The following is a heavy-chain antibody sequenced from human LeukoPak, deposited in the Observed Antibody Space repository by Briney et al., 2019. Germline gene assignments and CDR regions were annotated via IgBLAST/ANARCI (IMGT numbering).Heavy chain of an antibody. CDR3: AKCYDTSGRRASDI. D-gene: IGHD3-22*01. V-gene: IGHV3-23*01. J-gene: IGHJ3*02. CDR1: GFSFSSYA. Sequence: GGSLRLSCAASGFSFSSYAMNWVRQAPGKGLEWVSAISVDGSHTYYADSLKGRFTISRDNSKNTLSLQMNSLRVEDTAVYYCAKCYDTSGRRASDIWGQGAMVTVSS. CDR2: ISVDGSHT.